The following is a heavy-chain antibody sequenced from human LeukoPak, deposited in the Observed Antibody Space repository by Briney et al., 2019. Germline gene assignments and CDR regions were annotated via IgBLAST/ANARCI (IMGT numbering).Heavy chain of an antibody. D-gene: IGHD3-3*01. Sequence: PGGSLRLSCAASGFTFDDYAMHWVRQAPGKGLEWVSGISWNSGSIGYADSVKGRFTISRDNAKNTLYLQMNSLRAEDTAVYYCAREGSPYYDFWSGYYPWFDPWGQGTLVTVSS. CDR3: AREGSPYYDFWSGYYPWFDP. CDR1: GFTFDDYA. CDR2: ISWNSGSI. V-gene: IGHV3-9*01. J-gene: IGHJ5*02.